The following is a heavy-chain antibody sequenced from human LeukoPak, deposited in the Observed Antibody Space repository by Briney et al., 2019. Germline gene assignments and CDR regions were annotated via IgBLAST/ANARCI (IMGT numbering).Heavy chain of an antibody. CDR1: GFTFSSYW. CDR2: INSDGSST. J-gene: IGHJ4*02. CDR3: ARNYYDSSGYYGEAGY. V-gene: IGHV3-74*01. D-gene: IGHD3-22*01. Sequence: PGGSLRLSCAASGFTFSSYWMRWVRQAPGKGLVWVSRINSDGSSTSYADSVKGRFTISRDNAKNTLYLQMNSLRAEDTAVYYCARNYYDSSGYYGEAGYWGQGTLVTVSS.